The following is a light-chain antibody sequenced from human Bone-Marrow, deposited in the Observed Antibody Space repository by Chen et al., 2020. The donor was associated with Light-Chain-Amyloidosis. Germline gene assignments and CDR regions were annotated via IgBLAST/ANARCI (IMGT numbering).Light chain of an antibody. CDR3: KHYNNWPFT. CDR2: DAS. CDR1: QSVYTN. J-gene: IGKJ3*01. Sequence: TQSPGTLSLSPGETATLSCRTSQSVYTNLAWYQHKPGQAPRLLIYDASTRAAGIPGRFSGSRSGVDFTLTISNIQSEDSAVYYCKHYNNWPFTFGPGTTVNIK. V-gene: IGKV3-15*01.